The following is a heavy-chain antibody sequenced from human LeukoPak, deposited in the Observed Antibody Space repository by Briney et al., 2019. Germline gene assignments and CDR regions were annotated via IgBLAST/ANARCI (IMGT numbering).Heavy chain of an antibody. Sequence: GGSLRLSCVASGFTFSSYAMTWVRQAPGKGLEWVSSIFGNGDTYYTDSLKGRFTISRDDSKNTVYLQMNSLRAEDTAVYYCARDPSFPYYFDYWGQGTLVTVPS. V-gene: IGHV3-23*01. J-gene: IGHJ4*02. CDR1: GFTFSSYA. D-gene: IGHD6-6*01. CDR3: ARDPSFPYYFDY. CDR2: IFGNGDT.